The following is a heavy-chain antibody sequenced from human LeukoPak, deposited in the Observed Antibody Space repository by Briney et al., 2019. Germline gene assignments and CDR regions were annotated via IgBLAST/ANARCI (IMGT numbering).Heavy chain of an antibody. CDR3: ARGGDSSGYYVDY. CDR1: GFNSSNYE. D-gene: IGHD3-22*01. J-gene: IGHJ4*02. CDR2: ISSSGRTM. Sequence: GGSLRRSCAASGFNSSNYEMKWVRQAPGRGLEWVSYISSSGRTMYYADSVKGRFTISRDNAKNSLYLQMNSLRGEDTAIYYCARGGDSSGYYVDYWGQGTLVTVSS. V-gene: IGHV3-48*03.